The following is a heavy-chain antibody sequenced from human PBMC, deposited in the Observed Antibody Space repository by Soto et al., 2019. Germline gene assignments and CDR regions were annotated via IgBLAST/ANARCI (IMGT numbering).Heavy chain of an antibody. CDR3: AREEGISDWHAFDY. J-gene: IGHJ4*02. CDR2: ISTYNGNT. CDR1: GYTFTDYG. Sequence: QVQLVQSSAEVKKPGASVKVSCKASGYTFTDYGISWVRQAPGQGLEWMGWISTYNGNTIYAQKIQGRVTMTTDTSTSTAYVELRSLISDDTAVYYCAREEGISDWHAFDYWGQGTLVTVSS. V-gene: IGHV1-18*04. D-gene: IGHD6-19*01.